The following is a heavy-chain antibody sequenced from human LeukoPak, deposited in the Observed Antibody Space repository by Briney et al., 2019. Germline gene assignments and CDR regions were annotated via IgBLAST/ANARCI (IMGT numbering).Heavy chain of an antibody. CDR1: GGSFSDYY. D-gene: IGHD3-22*01. CDR2: INHSGST. J-gene: IGHJ4*02. CDR3: ARDFADSSGSPIPVTDY. V-gene: IGHV4-34*01. Sequence: PSETLSLTCAVYGGSFSDYYWSWIRQPPGKGLEWIGEINHSGSTNYNPSLKSRVTISVDTSKNQFSLKLSSVTAADTAVYYRARDFADSSGSPIPVTDYWGQGTLVTVSS.